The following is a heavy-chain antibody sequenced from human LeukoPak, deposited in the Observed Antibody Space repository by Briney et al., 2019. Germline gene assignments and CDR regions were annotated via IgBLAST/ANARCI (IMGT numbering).Heavy chain of an antibody. V-gene: IGHV3-30*04. CDR2: ISYDGGNK. J-gene: IGHJ4*02. CDR1: GFTFSSYA. D-gene: IGHD3-16*02. Sequence: GGSLRLSCAASGFTFSSYAMHWVRQAPGKGLEWVAVISYDGGNKYYADSVKGRFTISRDNSKNTLYLQMNSLRAEDTAVYYCARGGGLGYDYVWGSYRGPVDYWGQGTLVTVSS. CDR3: ARGGGLGYDYVWGSYRGPVDY.